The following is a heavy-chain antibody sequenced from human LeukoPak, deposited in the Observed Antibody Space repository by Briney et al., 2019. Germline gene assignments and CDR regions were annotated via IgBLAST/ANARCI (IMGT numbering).Heavy chain of an antibody. Sequence: SETLSLTCAVYGGSFSGYYWSWIRQPPGKGLEWIGEINHSGSTNYNPSLKSRVTISVDTSKNQFSLKLSSVTAADTAVYYCARGWYYYDSSGAFDIWGQGTMVTVSS. J-gene: IGHJ3*02. D-gene: IGHD3-22*01. V-gene: IGHV4-34*01. CDR1: GGSFSGYY. CDR2: INHSGST. CDR3: ARGWYYYDSSGAFDI.